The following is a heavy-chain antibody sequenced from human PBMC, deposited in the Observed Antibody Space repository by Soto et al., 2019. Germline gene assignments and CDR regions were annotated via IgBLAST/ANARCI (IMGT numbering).Heavy chain of an antibody. Sequence: PGESLKISCKGSGYSFTSYWIGWVRQMPGKGPEWMGIIYPGDSDTRYSPSFQGQVTISADKSISTAYLQWSSLKASDTAMYYCARFKWLRLGYRYYYMDVWGKGTTVTVYS. CDR1: GYSFTSYW. CDR3: ARFKWLRLGYRYYYMDV. CDR2: IYPGDSDT. V-gene: IGHV5-51*01. J-gene: IGHJ6*03. D-gene: IGHD5-12*01.